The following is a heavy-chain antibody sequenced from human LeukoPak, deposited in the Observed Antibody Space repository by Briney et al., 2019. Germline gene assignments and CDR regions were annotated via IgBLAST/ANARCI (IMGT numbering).Heavy chain of an antibody. J-gene: IGHJ4*02. V-gene: IGHV4-4*09. CDR1: GGSITNNY. CDR2: IYSGGST. Sequence: SETLSLTCTVSGGSITNNYWSWIRQLPGKGLEWIGYIYSGGSTDYNPSLQSRVTISLDTSNNQFSLKLNSVTAADTAVYYCARHGLRLVGASTIYFDNWGQGILVTVSS. CDR3: ARHGLRLVGASTIYFDN. D-gene: IGHD1-26*01.